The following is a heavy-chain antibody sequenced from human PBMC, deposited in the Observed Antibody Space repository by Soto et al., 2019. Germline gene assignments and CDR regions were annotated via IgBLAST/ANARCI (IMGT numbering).Heavy chain of an antibody. V-gene: IGHV3-23*01. D-gene: IGHD3-22*01. J-gene: IGHJ3*02. Sequence: GGSLRLSCAASGFTFSNYAMSWVRQAPGKGLEWVSVISGSGGSTYYTDSVKGRFTVSRDNSKNMLYVQMNSLRAEDTAVYYCAKGSSGFHYGVAFNIWGRGTMVTVSS. CDR3: AKGSSGFHYGVAFNI. CDR2: ISGSGGST. CDR1: GFTFSNYA.